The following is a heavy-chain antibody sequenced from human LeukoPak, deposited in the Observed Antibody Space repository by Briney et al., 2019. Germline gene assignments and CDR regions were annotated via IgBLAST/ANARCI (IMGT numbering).Heavy chain of an antibody. CDR2: INPSGGST. J-gene: IGHJ6*04. CDR1: GYTFTSYY. CDR3: AELGITMIGGV. D-gene: IGHD3-10*02. V-gene: IGHV1-46*01. Sequence: ASVKVSCKASGYTFTSYYMHWVRQAPGQGLEWMGIINPSGGSTSYAQKFQGRVTMTRDMSTSTVYMELSSLRSEDTAVYYCAELGITMIGGVWGKGTTVTVSS.